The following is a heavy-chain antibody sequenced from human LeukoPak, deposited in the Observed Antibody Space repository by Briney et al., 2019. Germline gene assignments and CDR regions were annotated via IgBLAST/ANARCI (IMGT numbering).Heavy chain of an antibody. D-gene: IGHD6-13*01. Sequence: PGGPLRLPSAATGFTVGSNYMRWVPQAPGKGPEGVSVIYSGGSTYDADSVKGRFTISRDNSKNSLYLQMNSLRAEDTAVYYCAREFPEYSSSWYGYFDYWGQGTLVTVSS. V-gene: IGHV3-53*01. CDR3: AREFPEYSSSWYGYFDY. CDR1: GFTVGSNY. J-gene: IGHJ4*02. CDR2: IYSGGST.